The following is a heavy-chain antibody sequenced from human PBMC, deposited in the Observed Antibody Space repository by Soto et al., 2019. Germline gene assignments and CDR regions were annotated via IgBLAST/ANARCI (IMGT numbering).Heavy chain of an antibody. V-gene: IGHV3-7*04. CDR1: GFTFSSYW. CDR3: ARAPNYYYYYMDV. CDR2: IKQDGSEK. Sequence: GGSLRLSCAASGFTFSSYWMSWVRQAPGKGLEWVANIKQDGSEKYYVDSVKGRCTISRDNAKNSLYLQMNSLRADDTAAYYCARAPNYYYYYMDVWGKGTTVTVSS. J-gene: IGHJ6*03.